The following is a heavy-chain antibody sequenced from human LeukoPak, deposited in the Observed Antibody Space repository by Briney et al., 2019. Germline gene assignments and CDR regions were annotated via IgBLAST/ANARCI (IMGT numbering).Heavy chain of an antibody. J-gene: IGHJ4*02. CDR2: IKQDGSEK. Sequence: GGSLRLSCAASGFTFSSYWMSWVRQAPGKGLEWVANIKQDGSEKSYVDSVKGRFTISRDNTKSSLYLQMNSLRAEDTAVYFCAREWAGPSFDYWGQGTLVTVSS. CDR3: AREWAGPSFDY. D-gene: IGHD6-19*01. CDR1: GFTFSSYW. V-gene: IGHV3-7*01.